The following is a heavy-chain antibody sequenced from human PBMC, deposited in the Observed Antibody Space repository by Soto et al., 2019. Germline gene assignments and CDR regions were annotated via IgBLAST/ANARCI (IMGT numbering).Heavy chain of an antibody. D-gene: IGHD6-19*01. CDR1: GYSFTSYW. Sequence: EVQLVQSGAEVKKPGESLRISCKGSGYSFTSYWISWVRQMPGKGLEWMGRIDPSDSYTNYSPSFQGHVTISADKSISTAYLQWSSLKASDTAMYYCARQVSSGWYVLDAFDIWGQGTMVTVSS. CDR3: ARQVSSGWYVLDAFDI. V-gene: IGHV5-10-1*03. J-gene: IGHJ3*02. CDR2: IDPSDSYT.